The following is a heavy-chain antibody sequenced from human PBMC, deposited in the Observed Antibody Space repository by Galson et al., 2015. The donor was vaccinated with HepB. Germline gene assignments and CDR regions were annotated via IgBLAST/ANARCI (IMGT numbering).Heavy chain of an antibody. V-gene: IGHV7-4-1*02. J-gene: IGHJ6*02. D-gene: IGHD6-19*01. CDR1: GYTFTSYV. Sequence: SVKVSCKASGYTFTSYVINWVRQAPGQGLEWMGGINTNTGTPTYAQGFTGRFVFSLDTSVSTAYLQISSLKTEDTAVYHCARVTSIYDFSSRAYSYYYYGMDVWGQGTTVAVSS. CDR2: INTNTGTP. CDR3: ARVTSIYDFSSRAYSYYYYGMDV.